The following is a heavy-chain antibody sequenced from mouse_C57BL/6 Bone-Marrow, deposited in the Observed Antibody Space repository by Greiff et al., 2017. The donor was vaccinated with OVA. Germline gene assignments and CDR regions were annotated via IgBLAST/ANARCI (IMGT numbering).Heavy chain of an antibody. CDR1: GFTFSSYG. D-gene: IGHD2-3*01. Sequence: EVKLVESGGDLVKPGGSLKLSCAASGFTFSSYGMSWVRQTPDKRLEWVATISSGGSYTYYPDSVKGRFTISTDNAKNTLYLQMSSLKSEDTAMYYCARRGFYDGYYDYFDYWGQGTTLTVSS. V-gene: IGHV5-6*02. J-gene: IGHJ2*01. CDR3: ARRGFYDGYYDYFDY. CDR2: ISSGGSYT.